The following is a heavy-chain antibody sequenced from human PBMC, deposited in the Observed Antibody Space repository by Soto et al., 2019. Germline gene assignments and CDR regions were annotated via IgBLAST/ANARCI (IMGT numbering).Heavy chain of an antibody. Sequence: EMQLVESGGGLVQPGRSLRLSCAASGFTFDDYAMYWVRQVPGKGLEWVSGISWNSGRIGYADSVKGRFTISRDNAKNSLYLQMNSLRPEDTALYYCTKARLWGGDGYNSYYYNAMDVWGQGTTVTVSS. D-gene: IGHD3-16*01. J-gene: IGHJ6*02. CDR1: GFTFDDYA. CDR2: ISWNSGRI. CDR3: TKARLWGGDGYNSYYYNAMDV. V-gene: IGHV3-9*01.